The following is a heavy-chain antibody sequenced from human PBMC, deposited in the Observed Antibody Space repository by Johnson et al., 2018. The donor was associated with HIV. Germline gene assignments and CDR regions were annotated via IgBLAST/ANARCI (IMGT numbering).Heavy chain of an antibody. D-gene: IGHD2-21*02. CDR1: GFTFSNYA. J-gene: IGHJ3*02. Sequence: VQLVESGGGLVQPGRSLRLSCAASGFTFSNYAMHWVRQAPGQGLEYVSAMTSNGGSTYYANSVKGRLRISRDNSKNTLYLQLCSLRAEVTAVYYCARWIRYCGGDCYDVFDIWGQGTKVTVSS. V-gene: IGHV3-64*01. CDR3: ARWIRYCGGDCYDVFDI. CDR2: MTSNGGST.